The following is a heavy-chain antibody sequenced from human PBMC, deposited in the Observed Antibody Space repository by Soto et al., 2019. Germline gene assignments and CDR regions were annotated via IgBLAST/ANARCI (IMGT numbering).Heavy chain of an antibody. J-gene: IGHJ3*02. CDR1: GYSFTSYW. CDR3: AVKRRNYYYDSSGYYSHDAFDI. Sequence: PGESLKISCKGSGYSFTSYWISWVRQMPGKGLEWMGRIDPSDSYTNYSPPFQGHVTISADKSISTAYLQWSSLKASDTAMYYCAVKRRNYYYDSSGYYSHDAFDIWGQGTMVTVSS. V-gene: IGHV5-10-1*01. D-gene: IGHD3-22*01. CDR2: IDPSDSYT.